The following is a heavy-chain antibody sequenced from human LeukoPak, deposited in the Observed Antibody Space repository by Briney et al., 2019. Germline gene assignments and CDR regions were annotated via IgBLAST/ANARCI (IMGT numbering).Heavy chain of an antibody. J-gene: IGHJ4*02. D-gene: IGHD5-18*01. Sequence: PPGGSLRLSCTVSGFTVSSNSMSWVRQAPGKGLEWVSFIYSGGNKQYSDSVKGRFTISRDNAKNSLYLQMNSLRAEDTAVYYCARRATTERGYSYGLDYWGQGTLVTVSS. CDR3: ARRATTERGYSYGLDY. V-gene: IGHV3-53*01. CDR1: GFTVSSNS. CDR2: IYSGGNK.